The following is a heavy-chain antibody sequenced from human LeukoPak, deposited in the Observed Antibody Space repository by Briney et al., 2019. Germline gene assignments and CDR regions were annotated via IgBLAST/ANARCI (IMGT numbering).Heavy chain of an antibody. CDR1: GGSISSGSYY. Sequence: SETLSLTXTVSGGSISSGSYYWSWIGQPAGKGLEWIGRIYTSGSTNYNPSLKSRVTISVDTSKNQFSLKLSSVTAADTAVYYCARDLGVRGVREFDYWGQGTLVTVSS. CDR3: ARDLGVRGVREFDY. J-gene: IGHJ4*02. D-gene: IGHD3-10*01. CDR2: IYTSGST. V-gene: IGHV4-61*02.